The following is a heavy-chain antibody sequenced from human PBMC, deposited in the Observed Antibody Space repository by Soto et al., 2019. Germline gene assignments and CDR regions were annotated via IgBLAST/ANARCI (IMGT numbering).Heavy chain of an antibody. V-gene: IGHV1-18*04. CDR2: ISAYNDNT. D-gene: IGHD2-8*01. CDR3: ARGGIVLMVYAIAAAGNFDY. Sequence: ASVKVSCKASGYTFTSYGISWVRQAPGQGLECMGWISAYNDNTNYAQKLQGRVTMTTDTSTSTAYMELRSLRSDDTAVYYCARGGIVLMVYAIAAAGNFDYWGQGTLVTVSS. J-gene: IGHJ4*02. CDR1: GYTFTSYG.